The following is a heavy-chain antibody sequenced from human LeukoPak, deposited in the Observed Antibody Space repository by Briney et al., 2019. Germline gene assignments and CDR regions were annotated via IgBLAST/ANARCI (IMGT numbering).Heavy chain of an antibody. V-gene: IGHV1-46*01. CDR3: ARGITTMVRGVPRANTFDY. Sequence: ASVKVSFKASGYTFTSYYMHWVRQAPGQGLEWMGIINPSGGSTSYAQKFQGRVTITRDTSTSTVYMELSSLRSEDTAVYYCARGITTMVRGVPRANTFDYWGQGTLVTVSS. CDR1: GYTFTSYY. D-gene: IGHD3-10*01. J-gene: IGHJ4*02. CDR2: INPSGGST.